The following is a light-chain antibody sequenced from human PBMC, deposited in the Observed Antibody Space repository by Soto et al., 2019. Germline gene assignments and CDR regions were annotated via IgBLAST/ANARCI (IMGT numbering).Light chain of an antibody. CDR2: SND. Sequence: QSVLTQPPSVSGAPGQRVTISCTGSSSNIGAGYDVHWYQQLPGMAPKLLIHSNDERPSGVPDRFSGSKSGTSASLAISGLRSEDEAEYYCAAWDDSLSGGVFGTGTKLTVL. V-gene: IGLV1-47*02. CDR3: AAWDDSLSGGV. CDR1: SSNIGAGYD. J-gene: IGLJ1*01.